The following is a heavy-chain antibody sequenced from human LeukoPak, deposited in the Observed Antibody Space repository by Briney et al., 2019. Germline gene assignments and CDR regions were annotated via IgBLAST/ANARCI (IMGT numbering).Heavy chain of an antibody. Sequence: AGGSLRLSCAASGFTFSSYSMNWVRQAPGKGLEWVSYISSSSTIYYADSVKGRFTISRDHAKNSLYLQMNSLRAEDTAVYYCARDSSIRFLEGIWEGAFDIWGQGTMVTVSS. D-gene: IGHD3-3*01. V-gene: IGHV3-48*01. CDR1: GFTFSSYS. CDR2: ISSSSTI. J-gene: IGHJ3*02. CDR3: ARDSSIRFLEGIWEGAFDI.